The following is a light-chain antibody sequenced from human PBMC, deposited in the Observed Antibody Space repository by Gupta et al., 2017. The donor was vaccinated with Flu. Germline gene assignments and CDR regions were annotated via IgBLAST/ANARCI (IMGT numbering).Light chain of an antibody. CDR2: ESS. V-gene: IGKV2D-29*02. Sequence: DVVMTQTPVSVSAASGEPASISCRSSQSLLHSDGKTYLYWYFQSPGQSPQLLIYESSNQFSGVPDRISGSGSGTDFTLNFSRVEAEDFGTYYCMQSNQFPLTFGGGTKVEIK. CDR1: QSLLHSDGKTY. CDR3: MQSNQFPLT. J-gene: IGKJ4*01.